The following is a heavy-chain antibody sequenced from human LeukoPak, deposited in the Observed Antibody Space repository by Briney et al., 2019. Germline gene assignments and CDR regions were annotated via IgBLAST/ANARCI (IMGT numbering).Heavy chain of an antibody. CDR3: ATRGYYDSSGYYY. J-gene: IGHJ4*02. D-gene: IGHD3-22*01. CDR1: GYTFTSYA. CDR2: INAGNGNT. Sequence: ASVKVSCKASGYTFTSYAMHWVRQAPGQRLEWMGWINAGNGNTIYSQKFQGRVTITRDTSASTAYMELSSLRSEDTAVYYCATRGYYDSSGYYYWGQGTLVTVSS. V-gene: IGHV1-3*01.